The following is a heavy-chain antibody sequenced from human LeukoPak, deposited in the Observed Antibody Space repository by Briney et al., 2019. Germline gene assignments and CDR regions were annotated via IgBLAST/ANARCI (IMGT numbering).Heavy chain of an antibody. J-gene: IGHJ3*02. D-gene: IGHD3-22*01. CDR2: ISSSSSTI. V-gene: IGHV3-48*04. CDR3: ARDPTSLMYYYDSAPNAFDI. CDR1: GFTFSSYS. Sequence: GGSLRLSCAAAGFTFSSYSMNWVRQAPGKGLEWVSYISSSSSTIYYADSVKGRFTISRDNAKNSLYLQMNSLRAEDTAVYYCARDPTSLMYYYDSAPNAFDIWGQGTMVTVSS.